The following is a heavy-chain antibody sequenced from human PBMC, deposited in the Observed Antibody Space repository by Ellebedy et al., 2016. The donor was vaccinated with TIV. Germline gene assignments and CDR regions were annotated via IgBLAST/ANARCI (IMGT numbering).Heavy chain of an antibody. CDR2: IDPSNSNT. Sequence: GESLKISCKGSGYIFTNLWISWVRQMPRKGLEWMGRIDPSNSNTNYSPSFQGHVTISADKSISTAYLQWNNLRASDTAMYYCASLWDTVPGDSYTMDVWGQGTTVTVSS. CDR1: GYIFTNLW. D-gene: IGHD3-16*01. V-gene: IGHV5-10-1*01. J-gene: IGHJ6*02. CDR3: ASLWDTVPGDSYTMDV.